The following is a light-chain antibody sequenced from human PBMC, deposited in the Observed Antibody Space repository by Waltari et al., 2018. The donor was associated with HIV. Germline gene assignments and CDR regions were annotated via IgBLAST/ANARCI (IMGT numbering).Light chain of an antibody. V-gene: IGLV2-14*01. J-gene: IGLJ2*01. CDR2: AVS. CDR3: SSYTSSSTPVV. Sequence: QSALTQPASVSGSPGQSITISCTGTSSDIGTYNYVSWYQQHPGKAPKLMIYAVSNRPSGVSNRFSGSKSGNTASLTISGLQAEDEADYYCSSYTSSSTPVVFGGSTKLTVL. CDR1: SSDIGTYNY.